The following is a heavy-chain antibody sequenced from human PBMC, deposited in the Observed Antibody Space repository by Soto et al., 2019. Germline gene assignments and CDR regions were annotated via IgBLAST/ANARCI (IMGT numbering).Heavy chain of an antibody. V-gene: IGHV3-9*01. CDR2: ISWNSGSI. CDR1: GFTFDDYA. J-gene: IGHJ6*02. CDR3: AKDTIRRDGMDV. Sequence: EVQLVESGGGLVQPGRSLRLSCAASGFTFDDYAMHWVRQAPGKGLEWVSGISWNSGSIGYADSVKGRFTISRGNAKNSLYLQMNSLRAEDTALYYCAKDTIRRDGMDVWGQGTTVTVSS.